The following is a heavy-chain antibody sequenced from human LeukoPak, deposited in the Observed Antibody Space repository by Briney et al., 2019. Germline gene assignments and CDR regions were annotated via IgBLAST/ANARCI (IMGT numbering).Heavy chain of an antibody. CDR3: ARGSGGGYGSGSYYKLHYFDY. V-gene: IGHV4-34*01. CDR2: INHSGST. D-gene: IGHD3-10*01. J-gene: IGHJ4*02. CDR1: GGSFSGYY. Sequence: SETLSLTCAVYGGSFSGYYWSWIRQPPGKGLEWIGEINHSGSTNYNPSLKSRVTISVDTSKNQSSLKLSSVTAADTAVYYCARGSGGGYGSGSYYKLHYFDYWGQGTLVTVSS.